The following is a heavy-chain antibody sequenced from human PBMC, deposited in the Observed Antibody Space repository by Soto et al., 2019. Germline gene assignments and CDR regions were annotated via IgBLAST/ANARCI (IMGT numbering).Heavy chain of an antibody. CDR1: GGTFSSYA. V-gene: IGHV1-69*13. J-gene: IGHJ6*02. Sequence: LVTVSCKASGGTFSSYAISWVRQAPGQGLEWMGGIIPIFGTANYAQKFQGRVTITADESTSTAYMELSSLRSEDTAVYYCARGNCSSTSCYFGADPMDVWGQGTTVTVSS. CDR3: ARGNCSSTSCYFGADPMDV. D-gene: IGHD2-2*01. CDR2: IIPIFGTA.